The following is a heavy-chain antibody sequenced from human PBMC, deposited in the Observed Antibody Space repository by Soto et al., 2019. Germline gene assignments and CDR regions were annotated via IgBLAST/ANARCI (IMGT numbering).Heavy chain of an antibody. D-gene: IGHD2-8*02. CDR2: INQDGSER. J-gene: IGHJ4*02. Sequence: EVQLVXSGGGLVQPAXSLXLPCAASGFTFSTYWMTWVRQPPGKGLEWVASINQDGSERYYVDSVRGRFTXXXXXXXXXXXXXXXXXXXXDTAVXYCVXGXNXFVYXGQGXXVSV. CDR3: VXGXNXFVY. V-gene: IGHV3-7*01. CDR1: GFTFSTYW.